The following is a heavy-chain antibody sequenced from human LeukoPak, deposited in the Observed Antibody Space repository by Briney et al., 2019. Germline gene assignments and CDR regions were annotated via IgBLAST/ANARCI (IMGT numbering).Heavy chain of an antibody. CDR1: GFTFSSYA. CDR3: ARVGRLDDAFDI. CDR2: ISYDGSNK. V-gene: IGHV3-30-3*01. Sequence: GRSLRLSCAASGFTFSSYAMHWVRQAPGEGLEWVAVISYDGSNKYYADSVKGRFTISRDNSKNTLYLQMNSLRAEDTAVYYCARVGRLDDAFDIWGQGTMVTVSS. J-gene: IGHJ3*02. D-gene: IGHD6-19*01.